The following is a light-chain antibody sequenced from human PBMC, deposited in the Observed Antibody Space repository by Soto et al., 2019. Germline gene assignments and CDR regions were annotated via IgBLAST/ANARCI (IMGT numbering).Light chain of an antibody. V-gene: IGLV2-14*01. J-gene: IGLJ1*01. Sequence: QSALTQPASVSGSPGQSITISCTGTSSDVGGSKYVSWYQQYPGKVPKLLINKVSNRPSGVSDRFSGSKSGNTGSLTISGLLAEDEADYFCTSSTSDSLYVFGSGTKVTVL. CDR1: SSDVGGSKY. CDR3: TSSTSDSLYV. CDR2: KVS.